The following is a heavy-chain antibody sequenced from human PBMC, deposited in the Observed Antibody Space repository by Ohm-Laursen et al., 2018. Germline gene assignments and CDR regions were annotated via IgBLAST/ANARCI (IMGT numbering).Heavy chain of an antibody. V-gene: IGHV3-49*04. CDR1: GFAFGDYT. D-gene: IGHD3-22*01. CDR2: IRSKAFGGTM. Sequence: SLRLSCTASGFAFGDYTLSWVRQAPGKGLEWIGFIRSKAFGGTMEYAASMKGRFSISRDDSKSMAYLQMNSLKTEDTAVYYCTRDGTYYYDSSGYYYVGAYYYGMDVWGQGTTVTVSS. J-gene: IGHJ6*02. CDR3: TRDGTYYYDSSGYYYVGAYYYGMDV.